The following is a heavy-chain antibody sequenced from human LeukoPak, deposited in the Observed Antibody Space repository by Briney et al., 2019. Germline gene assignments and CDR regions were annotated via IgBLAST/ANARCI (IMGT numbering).Heavy chain of an antibody. CDR3: ARDNYLSPTNVSFDI. D-gene: IGHD2-8*01. V-gene: IGHV1-18*04. CDR1: GYTFTGYY. J-gene: IGHJ3*02. Sequence: ASVKVSCKASGYTFTGYYMHWVRQAPGQGLEWMGWISAYNGNTDYVEKLQGRVTMTTDTSTNTAYMELRSLRSDDTAVYFCARDNYLSPTNVSFDIGGQGTMVTVSP. CDR2: ISAYNGNT.